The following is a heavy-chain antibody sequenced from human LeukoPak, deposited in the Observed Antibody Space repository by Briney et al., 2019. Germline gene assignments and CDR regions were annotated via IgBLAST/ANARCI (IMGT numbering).Heavy chain of an antibody. CDR3: VKGKDLYGALDI. CDR2: ISGSGGST. V-gene: IGHV3-23*01. Sequence: GGSLRLSCAASGFTFSGHAMGWVRQAPGKGLEWVSAISGSGGSTYYADSVKGRFTISRDNSKNTLFLQMDSLRVEDTAVYYCVKGKDLYGALDIWGQGTMVTVSS. D-gene: IGHD3-16*01. CDR1: GFTFSGHA. J-gene: IGHJ3*02.